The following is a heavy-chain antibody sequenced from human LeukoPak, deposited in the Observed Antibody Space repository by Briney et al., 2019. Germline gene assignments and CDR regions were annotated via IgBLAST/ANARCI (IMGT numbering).Heavy chain of an antibody. Sequence: PGGSLRLSCTASGFTFSTYSMTWACQAPGKGPEWVSDISGSGGDTYYADSVKGRFTIYRDNSKNTLYLQMNGLRADDTAVYYCAKDLGGEGGSGFPGYWGQGTLVTVSS. D-gene: IGHD3-10*01. CDR2: ISGSGGDT. J-gene: IGHJ4*02. V-gene: IGHV3-23*01. CDR3: AKDLGGEGGSGFPGY. CDR1: GFTFSTYS.